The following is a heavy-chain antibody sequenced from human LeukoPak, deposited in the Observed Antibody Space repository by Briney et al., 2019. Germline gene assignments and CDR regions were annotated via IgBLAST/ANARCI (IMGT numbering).Heavy chain of an antibody. Sequence: PGGSLRLSCAASGFTFSSNAMCWVRQAPGKGLEWVSLISGTGGTTYYADSVKGRLTISRDNSKNTLYLQMNSLRVEDTAVYYCAKDAHSGSYFDYWGQGIPVTVSS. CDR3: AKDAHSGSYFDY. CDR1: GFTFSSNA. J-gene: IGHJ4*01. D-gene: IGHD1-26*01. CDR2: ISGTGGTT. V-gene: IGHV3-23*01.